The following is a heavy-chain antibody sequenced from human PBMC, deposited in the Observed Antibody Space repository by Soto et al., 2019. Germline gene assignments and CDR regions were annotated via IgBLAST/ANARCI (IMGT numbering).Heavy chain of an antibody. D-gene: IGHD1-26*01. CDR3: ARDLGGSYYAPVDY. J-gene: IGHJ4*02. CDR1: GYTFPSYG. Sequence: QVQLVQSGAEVKKPGASVKVSCKATGYTFPSYGISWVRQAPGEGLEWMGWISAYNGNTKYAQKLQGRVTTTTDTSTSTAYMELRSLRSDDTAVYYCARDLGGSYYAPVDYWGQGTLVTVSS. CDR2: ISAYNGNT. V-gene: IGHV1-18*01.